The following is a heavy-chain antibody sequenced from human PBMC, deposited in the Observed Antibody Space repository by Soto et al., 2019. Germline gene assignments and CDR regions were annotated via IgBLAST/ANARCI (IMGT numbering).Heavy chain of an antibody. J-gene: IGHJ4*02. CDR3: AKGGTQNTVAPLG. CDR1: GFIFSTYA. Sequence: GGSLRLSCAASGFIFSTYAMSWVRQAPGKGLEWVSAIGGSGVTTYYADSVKGRFTISRDNSKNTLYLQMNSLRAEDTATYFCAKGGTQNTVAPLGWGQGALDTVSS. CDR2: IGGSGVTT. D-gene: IGHD4-4*01. V-gene: IGHV3-23*01.